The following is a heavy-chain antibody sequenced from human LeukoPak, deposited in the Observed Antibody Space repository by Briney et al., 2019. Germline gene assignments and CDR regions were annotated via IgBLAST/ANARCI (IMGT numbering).Heavy chain of an antibody. CDR1: GYTFTGYY. D-gene: IGHD5-18*01. CDR3: ARDTGDVDTAMRTYILDY. V-gene: IGHV1-46*01. CDR2: INPSGGST. Sequence: ASVKVSCKASGYTFTGYYMHWVRQAPGQGLEWMGIINPSGGSTSYAQKFQGRVTMTRDMSTSTVCMELSSLRSEDTAVYYCARDTGDVDTAMRTYILDYWGQGTLVTVSS. J-gene: IGHJ4*02.